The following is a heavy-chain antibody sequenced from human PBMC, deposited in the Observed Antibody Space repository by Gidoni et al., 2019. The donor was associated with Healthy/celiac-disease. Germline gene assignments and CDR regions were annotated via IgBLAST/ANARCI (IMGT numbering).Heavy chain of an antibody. D-gene: IGHD4-17*01. Sequence: EVQLVESGGGLVKPGGSLTLSCSASGFTFSNAWLSWVRQAPGKGLEWVGGNKRKKDGGTTDYAAPVKGRFTNSRDDTKNTLDMQMNSRKTEDTAGYYCTTVDYGDYEGGWGQGTLVTVSS. CDR3: TTVDYGDYEGG. V-gene: IGHV3-15*01. CDR2: NKRKKDGGTT. J-gene: IGHJ4*02. CDR1: GFTFSNAW.